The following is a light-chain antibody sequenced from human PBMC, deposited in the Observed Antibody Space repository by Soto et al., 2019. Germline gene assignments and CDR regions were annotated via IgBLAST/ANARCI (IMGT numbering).Light chain of an antibody. J-gene: IGLJ2*01. CDR1: SSDVGGYNF. CDR2: DVS. Sequence: QSALTQPASVSGSPGQSITISCTGTSSDVGGYNFVSWYQQHPGTAPKLMIYDVSNRTSGVSNRFSGSKSGNTASLTISGLQPEDEADYYCSSYTSSSTVVFGGGTQLTVL. V-gene: IGLV2-14*01. CDR3: SSYTSSSTVV.